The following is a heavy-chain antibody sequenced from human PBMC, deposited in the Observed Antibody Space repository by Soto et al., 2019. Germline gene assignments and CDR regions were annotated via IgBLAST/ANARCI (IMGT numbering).Heavy chain of an antibody. CDR1: GGTFSSYA. CDR3: ARRSYGRGYSYGDGDDY. D-gene: IGHD5-18*01. Sequence: QVKLVQSGAEVKKHGSSVKVSCKASGGTFSSYAISWVLQAPGQGLEWMGGIIPIFGTANYAQKFQGRVTINADESTSTAYMELSSLRSEDTAVYYCARRSYGRGYSYGDGDDYCGQGTLVTVSS. CDR2: IIPIFGTA. V-gene: IGHV1-69*01. J-gene: IGHJ4*02.